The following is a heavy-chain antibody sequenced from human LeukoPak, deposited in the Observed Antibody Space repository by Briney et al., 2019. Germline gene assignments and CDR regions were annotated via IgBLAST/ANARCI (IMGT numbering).Heavy chain of an antibody. CDR1: GGSITTYF. CDR2: IYYTGNT. D-gene: IGHD3-10*01. CDR3: SGARGEAYGLAFDS. V-gene: IGHV4-59*01. Sequence: SETLSLTCTVSGGSITTYFWSWIRQPPGKGLECIGYIYYTGNTNYSPSLRNRVTISVGTSKNQFSLKLNSVTAADTALYFCSGARGEAYGLAFDSWGQGTLVTVSS. J-gene: IGHJ4*02.